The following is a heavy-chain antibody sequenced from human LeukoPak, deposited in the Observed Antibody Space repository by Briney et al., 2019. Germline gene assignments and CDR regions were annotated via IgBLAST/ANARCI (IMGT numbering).Heavy chain of an antibody. CDR3: ARDRDYPRDQFDY. Sequence: GGSLRLSCAASGFTLSNHWMIWVRQAPGKGLEWVSAISGSGDSPWYADSVRGRSTISRDNSKNTVYLQMESLRAEDTAVYFCARDRDYPRDQFDYWGQGTLVTVSS. V-gene: IGHV3-23*01. D-gene: IGHD3-16*01. J-gene: IGHJ4*02. CDR2: ISGSGDSP. CDR1: GFTLSNHW.